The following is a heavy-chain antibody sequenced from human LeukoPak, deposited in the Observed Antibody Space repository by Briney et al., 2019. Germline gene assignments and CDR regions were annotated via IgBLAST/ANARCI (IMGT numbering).Heavy chain of an antibody. CDR2: IYYSGST. J-gene: IGHJ4*02. CDR3: ARGPRGSGWYGDY. D-gene: IGHD6-19*01. CDR1: GGSISSSSYY. V-gene: IGHV4-61*05. Sequence: SESLSLTCTVSGGSISSSSYYWGWIRQPPGKGLEWIGYIYYSGSTNYNPSLKSRVTISVDTSKNQFSLKLSSVTAADTAVYYCARGPRGSGWYGDYWGQGTLVTVSS.